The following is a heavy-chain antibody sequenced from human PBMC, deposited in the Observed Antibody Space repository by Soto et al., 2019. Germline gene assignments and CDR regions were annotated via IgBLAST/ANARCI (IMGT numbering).Heavy chain of an antibody. Sequence: QVQLQESGPGLVKPSQTLSLTCTVSGGSISSGDYYWSWIRQPPGKGLEWIGYIYHSGSTFYNPSLKGRVTISVDTSKNQCSLKLSSVTAADTAVYYCARERPDGARLAPWGQGTLVTVSS. J-gene: IGHJ5*02. D-gene: IGHD6-6*01. CDR2: IYHSGST. CDR1: GGSISSGDYY. CDR3: ARERPDGARLAP. V-gene: IGHV4-30-4*01.